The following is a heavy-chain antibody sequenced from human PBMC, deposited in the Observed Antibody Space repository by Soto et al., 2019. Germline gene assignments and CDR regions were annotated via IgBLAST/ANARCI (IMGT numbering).Heavy chain of an antibody. V-gene: IGHV4-39*01. J-gene: IGHJ5*02. D-gene: IGHD3-9*01. Sequence: SETLSLTCTVSGGSISSSSYYWGWIRQPPGKGLEWIGSIYYSGSTYYNPSLKSRVTISVDTSKNQFSLKLSSVTAADTAVYYCARLLNVLRYFDSRPNWFDPWGQGTLVTVSS. CDR1: GGSISSSSYY. CDR2: IYYSGST. CDR3: ARLLNVLRYFDSRPNWFDP.